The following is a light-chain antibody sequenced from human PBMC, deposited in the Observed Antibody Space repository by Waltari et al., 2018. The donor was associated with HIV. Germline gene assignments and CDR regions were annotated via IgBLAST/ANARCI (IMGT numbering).Light chain of an antibody. Sequence: EIVLTQSPGTLSLSPGERATLSCRASQSVTSNSLAWFQQKPGQAPSLLISGASSMATGTPVRFSAGGAGTDFTLTISGLEPEDFAVYFCNQYGSSPWTFGQGAKVEIK. J-gene: IGKJ1*01. CDR1: QSVTSNS. V-gene: IGKV3-20*01. CDR2: GAS. CDR3: NQYGSSPWT.